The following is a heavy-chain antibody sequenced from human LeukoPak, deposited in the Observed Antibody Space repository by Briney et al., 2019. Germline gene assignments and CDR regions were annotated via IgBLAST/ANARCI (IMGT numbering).Heavy chain of an antibody. Sequence: ASVKVSCKASGYTFTSYGISWVRQAPGQGLEWMGWISAYNGNTNYAQKLQGRVTMTTDTSTSTAYMELRSLRSDDTALYYCARDRPIQLWSNNWFDPWGQGTLVTVSS. J-gene: IGHJ5*02. D-gene: IGHD5-18*01. V-gene: IGHV1-18*01. CDR2: ISAYNGNT. CDR1: GYTFTSYG. CDR3: ARDRPIQLWSNNWFDP.